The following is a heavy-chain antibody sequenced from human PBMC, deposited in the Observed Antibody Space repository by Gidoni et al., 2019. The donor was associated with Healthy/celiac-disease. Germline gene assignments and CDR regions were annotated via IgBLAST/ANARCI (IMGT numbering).Heavy chain of an antibody. V-gene: IGHV4-39*01. CDR2: IYYSGGT. Sequence: QLQLQESGPGLVKPSETLSRTCTVSGGTISSSSYYWGWIRQPPGKGLEWIGSIYYSGGTYYHPSLKSRVTISVDTSKNQFSLKLSSVTAADTAVYYCARHEETYYYDSSGPPLDYWGQGTLVTVSS. CDR3: ARHEETYYYDSSGPPLDY. J-gene: IGHJ4*02. CDR1: GGTISSSSYY. D-gene: IGHD3-22*01.